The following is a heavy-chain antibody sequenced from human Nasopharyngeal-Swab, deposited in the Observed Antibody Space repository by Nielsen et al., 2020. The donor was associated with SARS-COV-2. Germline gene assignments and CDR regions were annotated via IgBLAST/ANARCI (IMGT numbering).Heavy chain of an antibody. CDR3: ATGINSGSYNHYYYGMDV. Sequence: ASVKGSCKVSGYTRTELSMHWVRQAPGKGLEWMGGFDPEDVETIYAQKFQGRVTMTEDTSTDTAYMELSSLRSEDTAVYYCATGINSGSYNHYYYGMDVWGQGTTVTVSS. CDR2: FDPEDVET. CDR1: GYTRTELS. D-gene: IGHD1-26*01. J-gene: IGHJ6*02. V-gene: IGHV1-24*01.